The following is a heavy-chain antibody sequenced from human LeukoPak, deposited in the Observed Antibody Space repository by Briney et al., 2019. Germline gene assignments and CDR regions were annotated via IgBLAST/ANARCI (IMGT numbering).Heavy chain of an antibody. Sequence: GRSLRLSCTASGFTFGDYAMSWVRQAPGKGLEWVGFIRSKAYGGTTEYAASVKGRFTISRDDSKSIAYLQMNSLKTEDTAVYYCTRVVYNWNYEGGFFDYWGQGTLVTVSS. CDR3: TRVVYNWNYEGGFFDY. J-gene: IGHJ4*02. CDR2: IRSKAYGGTT. CDR1: GFTFGDYA. V-gene: IGHV3-49*04. D-gene: IGHD1-7*01.